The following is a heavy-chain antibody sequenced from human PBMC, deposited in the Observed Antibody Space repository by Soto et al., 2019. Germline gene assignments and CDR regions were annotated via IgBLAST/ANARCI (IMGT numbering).Heavy chain of an antibody. CDR2: IWYDGSRK. CDR1: GFKFSSYG. D-gene: IGHD6-19*01. CDR3: ARDPVVAVAGDAFDI. J-gene: IGHJ3*02. Sequence: GGSLRLSCVASGFKFSSYGMHWVRQAPGKGLEWVAVIWYDGSRKYYADSVKGRFTISRDNSKNTLYLQMNSLRAEDSAIYYCARDPVVAVAGDAFDIWGQGTMVTVSS. V-gene: IGHV3-33*01.